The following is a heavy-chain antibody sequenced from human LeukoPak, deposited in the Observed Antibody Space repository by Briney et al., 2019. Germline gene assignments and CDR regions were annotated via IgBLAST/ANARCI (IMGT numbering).Heavy chain of an antibody. CDR1: GFSFSKYA. D-gene: IGHD2-21*01. J-gene: IGHJ4*02. Sequence: GGPLRLSCAASGFSFSKYAMHWVRQAPGKGLEWVAVISFDETKKYYADSVKGRFTISRDNSNNTLFLQMNSVKAEDTAVDFCARMKVIKGASLDYWGQGSLVTVSS. CDR2: ISFDETKK. CDR3: ARMKVIKGASLDY. V-gene: IGHV3-30-3*01.